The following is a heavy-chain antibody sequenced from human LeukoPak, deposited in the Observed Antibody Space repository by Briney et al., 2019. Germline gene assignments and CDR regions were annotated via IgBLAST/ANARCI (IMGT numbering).Heavy chain of an antibody. CDR1: GGSFSAYY. D-gene: IGHD2-15*01. Sequence: KPSETLSLTCAVYGGSFSAYYWSWIRQPPGKGLEWIGEINHSGSTNYNPSLESRVTMSVDTSKNQFYLKLNSVTAADTAVYYCARGGRFAPIVVVVAATQLMDVWGKGTTVTVSS. V-gene: IGHV4-34*01. CDR3: ARGGRFAPIVVVVAATQLMDV. J-gene: IGHJ6*04. CDR2: INHSGST.